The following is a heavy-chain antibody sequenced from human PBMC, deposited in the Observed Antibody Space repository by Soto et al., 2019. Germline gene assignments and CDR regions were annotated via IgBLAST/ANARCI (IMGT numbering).Heavy chain of an antibody. J-gene: IGHJ4*02. D-gene: IGHD6-13*01. Sequence: QVQLQQWGAGLLKPSETLSLTCAVYGGSFSGYYWSWIRQPPGKGLEWIGEINHSGSTNYNPSLKSRVTISVDTSKNQFSLKLSSVTAADTAVYYCARGSSSWYIDWGQGTLVTVSS. CDR1: GGSFSGYY. V-gene: IGHV4-34*01. CDR3: ARGSSSWYID. CDR2: INHSGST.